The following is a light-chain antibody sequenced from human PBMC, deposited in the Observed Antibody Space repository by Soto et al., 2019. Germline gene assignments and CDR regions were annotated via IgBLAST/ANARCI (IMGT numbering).Light chain of an antibody. Sequence: EIVLTQSPATLSLSPGERATLSCRASQSVSSYLAWYQQKPGQAPRLLIYDASNRATGIPARFGGSGSGTDFTLTISSLEPEDFAVYYCQQRSNWPPVFGGGTKVEIK. V-gene: IGKV3-11*01. CDR1: QSVSSY. CDR2: DAS. CDR3: QQRSNWPPV. J-gene: IGKJ4*01.